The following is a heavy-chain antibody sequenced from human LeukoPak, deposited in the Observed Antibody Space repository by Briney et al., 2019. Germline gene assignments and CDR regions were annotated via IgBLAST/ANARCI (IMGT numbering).Heavy chain of an antibody. Sequence: PGGYLRLSCAASGFTFSSYEMNWVRQAPGKGLEWVSYIISSGSTIYYADSVKGRFTISRDNAKNSLYLQMHSLRAEDTAVYYCARDRTSSKGNGYYYYYYMDVWGKGTTVTVSS. CDR1: GFTFSSYE. J-gene: IGHJ6*03. CDR2: IISSGSTI. CDR3: ARDRTSSKGNGYYYYYYMDV. V-gene: IGHV3-48*03. D-gene: IGHD4-23*01.